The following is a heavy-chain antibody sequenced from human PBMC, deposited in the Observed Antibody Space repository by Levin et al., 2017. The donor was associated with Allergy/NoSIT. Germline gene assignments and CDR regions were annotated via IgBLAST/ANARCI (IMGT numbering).Heavy chain of an antibody. Sequence: ASVKVSCKASGDTFSVYSVAWVRQAPGQGLEWMGGITPMSGKTDYTQKLQGRATITADESTNTAYLELNSLKSEDTAIYYCARGIWLSRLPLYFYYMDVWGTGTPVIVSS. V-gene: IGHV1-69*13. CDR3: ARGIWLSRLPLYFYYMDV. CDR2: ITPMSGKT. CDR1: GDTFSVYS. D-gene: IGHD5-24*01. J-gene: IGHJ6*03.